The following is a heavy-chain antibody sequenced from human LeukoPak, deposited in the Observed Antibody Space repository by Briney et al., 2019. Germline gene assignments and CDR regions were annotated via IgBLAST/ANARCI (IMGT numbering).Heavy chain of an antibody. J-gene: IGHJ6*02. V-gene: IGHV4-31*03. Sequence: SETLSLTCTVSGGSISSGGYYWSWIRQHPGKGLEWIGNIYYSGSTYYNPSLKSRVTISADTSKTQFPLKLSSVTPEDTAVYYCARGVRDYSGYPYYYYGMDVWGQGTTVTVSS. CDR1: GGSISSGGYY. CDR3: ARGVRDYSGYPYYYYGMDV. CDR2: IYYSGST. D-gene: IGHD5-12*01.